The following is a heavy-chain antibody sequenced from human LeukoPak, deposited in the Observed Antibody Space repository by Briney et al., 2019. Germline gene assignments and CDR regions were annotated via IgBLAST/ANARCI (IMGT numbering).Heavy chain of an antibody. D-gene: IGHD3-22*01. V-gene: IGHV4-38-2*02. CDR2: IYHSGST. CDR3: ARDPTYYYDSSGYYNWFDP. Sequence: ETLSLTCTVSGYSISSGYYWGWIRQPPGKGLEGIGSIYHSGSTYYTPSLKSRFTISVDKSKNQFSLKLSSVTAADRAVYYCARDPTYYYDSSGYYNWFDPWGQGTLVTVSS. J-gene: IGHJ5*02. CDR1: GYSISSGYY.